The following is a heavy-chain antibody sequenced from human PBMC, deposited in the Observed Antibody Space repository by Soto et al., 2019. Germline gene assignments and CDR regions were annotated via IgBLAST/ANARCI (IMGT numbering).Heavy chain of an antibody. CDR2: IKQDGSEK. V-gene: IGHV3-7*03. CDR1: GFTFSSYW. Sequence: PGGSLRLSCAASGFTFSSYWMSWVRQAPGKGLEWVANIKQDGSEKYYVDSVKGRFTISRDNAKNSLYLQMNSLRAEDTAVYYCARAPAVAGMTHWFDPWGQGTLVTVSS. CDR3: ARAPAVAGMTHWFDP. D-gene: IGHD6-19*01. J-gene: IGHJ5*02.